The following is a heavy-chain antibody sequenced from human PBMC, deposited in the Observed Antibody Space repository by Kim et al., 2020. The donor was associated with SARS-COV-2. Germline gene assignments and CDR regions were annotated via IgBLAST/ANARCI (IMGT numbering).Heavy chain of an antibody. CDR3: AKVKRITMSSVYDAFDI. CDR1: GFTFSSYA. D-gene: IGHD3-22*01. J-gene: IGHJ3*02. CDR2: ISGSGGST. V-gene: IGHV3-23*01. Sequence: GGSLRLSCAASGFTFSSYAMSWVRQAPGKGLEWVSAISGSGGSTYYADSVKGRFTISRDNSKNTLYLQMNSLRAEDTAVYYCAKVKRITMSSVYDAFDIWGQGTMVTVSS.